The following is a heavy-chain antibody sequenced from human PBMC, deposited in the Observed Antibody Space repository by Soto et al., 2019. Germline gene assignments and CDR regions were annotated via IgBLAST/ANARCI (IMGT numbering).Heavy chain of an antibody. CDR2: ISSSGNII. D-gene: IGHD3-22*01. CDR1: GFTFSDYY. J-gene: IGHJ4*02. CDR3: ERDLRYYASDGYFDY. Sequence: KSGGSLRLSCAGSGFTFSDYYMSWIRQAPGKGLEWVSYISSSGNIIYYADSVKGRFTISRDNAKNSLYLQMNSLRAEDTAVYYCERDLRYYASDGYFDYWGQGTLVTVSS. V-gene: IGHV3-11*01.